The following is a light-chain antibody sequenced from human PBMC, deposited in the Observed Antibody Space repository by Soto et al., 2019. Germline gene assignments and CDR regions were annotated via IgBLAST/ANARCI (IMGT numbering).Light chain of an antibody. CDR2: DVT. CDR3: CSSAGCNWV. Sequence: QSALTQPASVSGSPGQSITISCTGTSSDIGRYNFVSWYQQHPGKAPNLMIYDVTKRPSGVSDRFSGSKSGNTASLTISGLQTEDEADYYCCSSAGCNWVFGGGTQLTVL. V-gene: IGLV2-23*02. J-gene: IGLJ3*02. CDR1: SSDIGRYNF.